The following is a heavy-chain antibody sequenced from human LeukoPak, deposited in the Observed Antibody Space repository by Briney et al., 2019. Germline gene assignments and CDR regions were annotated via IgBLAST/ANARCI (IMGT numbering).Heavy chain of an antibody. Sequence: GSLRLSCAASGFTFSDYYMSWIRQAPGKGLEWVSYISSSSYTNYADSVKGRFTISKDNAKNSLYLQMNSLRAEDTAVYYCARDRAVQYNWNDVPGDYWGQGTLVTVSS. CDR3: ARDRAVQYNWNDVPGDY. V-gene: IGHV3-11*05. D-gene: IGHD1-1*01. CDR2: ISSSSYT. J-gene: IGHJ4*02. CDR1: GFTFSDYY.